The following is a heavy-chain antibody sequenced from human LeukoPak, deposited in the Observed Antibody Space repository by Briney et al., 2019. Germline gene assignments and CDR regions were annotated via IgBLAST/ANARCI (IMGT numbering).Heavy chain of an antibody. CDR1: GFTFSSYA. J-gene: IGHJ4*02. CDR3: AKGEAYCGGDCYGLNDY. CDR2: ISGSGGST. Sequence: SGGSLRLSCAASGFTFSSYAMSWVRQAPGKGLEWVSAISGSGGSTYYADSVKGRFTISRDNSKNTLYLQMNSLRAEDTAVYYCAKGEAYCGGDCYGLNDYWGQGTLVTVSS. D-gene: IGHD2-21*02. V-gene: IGHV3-23*01.